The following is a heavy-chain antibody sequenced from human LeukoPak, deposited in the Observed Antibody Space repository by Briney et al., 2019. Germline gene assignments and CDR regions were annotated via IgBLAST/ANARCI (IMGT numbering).Heavy chain of an antibody. V-gene: IGHV3-48*01. Sequence: PGGSLRLSCAASGFTFSSYSMNWVRQAPGKGLEWVSYVSSSSTIYYADSVKGRFTISRDNAKNSLYLQMNSLRAEDTAVYYCARDGAVALFDYWGQGTLVTVSS. CDR2: VSSSSTI. CDR3: ARDGAVALFDY. D-gene: IGHD6-19*01. CDR1: GFTFSSYS. J-gene: IGHJ4*02.